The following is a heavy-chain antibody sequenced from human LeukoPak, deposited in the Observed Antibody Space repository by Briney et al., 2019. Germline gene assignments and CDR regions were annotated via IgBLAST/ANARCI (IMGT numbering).Heavy chain of an antibody. CDR2: INPNSGGT. CDR3: ARSLFIAAAGTQPNY. J-gene: IGHJ4*02. Sequence: ASVKVSCKASGYTFTGYYMHWVRQAPGQGLEWMGWINPNSGGTNYAQKVQGRVTMTRDTSIGTAYMELSRLRSDDTAVYYCARSLFIAAAGTQPNYWGQGTLVTVSS. V-gene: IGHV1-2*02. CDR1: GYTFTGYY. D-gene: IGHD6-13*01.